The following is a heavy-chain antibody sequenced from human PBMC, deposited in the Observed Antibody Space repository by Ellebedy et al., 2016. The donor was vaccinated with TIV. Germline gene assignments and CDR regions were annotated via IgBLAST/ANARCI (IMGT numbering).Heavy chain of an antibody. CDR1: GFTFSDFW. J-gene: IGHJ4*02. Sequence: GGSLRLSXVASGFTFSDFWMTWVRQAPGKGLEWVASIKGDGSVKYFVDAVKGRFTISRDNAKKSVFLQMNSLRGEDTAVYYCATHYRDYWGQGTLVTVSS. CDR3: ATHYRDY. D-gene: IGHD3-16*02. V-gene: IGHV3-7*01. CDR2: IKGDGSVK.